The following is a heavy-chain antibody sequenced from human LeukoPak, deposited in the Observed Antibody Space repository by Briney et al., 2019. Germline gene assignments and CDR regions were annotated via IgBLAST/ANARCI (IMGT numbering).Heavy chain of an antibody. CDR3: AKVFPEPIWFGELY. Sequence: GGSLRLSCAASGFTFSSYSMNWVRQAPGKGLEWVSSISSSSSYIYYADSVKGRFTISRDNAKNSLYLQMNSLRAEDTAVYYCAKVFPEPIWFGELYWGQGTLVTVSS. D-gene: IGHD3-10*01. CDR2: ISSSSSYI. J-gene: IGHJ4*02. CDR1: GFTFSSYS. V-gene: IGHV3-21*04.